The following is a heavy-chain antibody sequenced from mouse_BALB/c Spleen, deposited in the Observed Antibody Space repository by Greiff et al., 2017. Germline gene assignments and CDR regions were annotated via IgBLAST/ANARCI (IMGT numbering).Heavy chain of an antibody. CDR3: ARAGGSSFYWYFDV. CDR2: IWAGGST. Sequence: VMLVESGPGLVAPSQSLSITCTVSGFSLTSYGVHWVRQPPGKGLEWLGVIWAGGSTNYNSALMSRLSISKDNSKSQVFLKMNSLQTDDTAMYYCARAGGSSFYWYFDVWGAGTTVTVSS. V-gene: IGHV2-9*02. D-gene: IGHD1-1*01. J-gene: IGHJ1*01. CDR1: GFSLTSYG.